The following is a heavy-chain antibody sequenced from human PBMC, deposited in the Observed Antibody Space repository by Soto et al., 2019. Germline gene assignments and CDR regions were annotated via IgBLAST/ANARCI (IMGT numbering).Heavy chain of an antibody. V-gene: IGHV3-23*01. CDR3: VKDKLGYCSGGSCYPFDY. D-gene: IGHD2-15*01. J-gene: IGHJ4*02. Sequence: GGSLRLSCAASGFTFSNYAVTWVRQAPGKGLEWVSTISDSGGSTNYADSVKGRFTISRDNSKNTLYLQMNSLRAEDTAVYYCVKDKLGYCSGGSCYPFDYWGQGTLVTVSS. CDR2: ISDSGGST. CDR1: GFTFSNYA.